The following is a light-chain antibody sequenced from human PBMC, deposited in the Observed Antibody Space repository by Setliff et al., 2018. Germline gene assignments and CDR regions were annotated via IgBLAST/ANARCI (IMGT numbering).Light chain of an antibody. J-gene: IGLJ1*01. Sequence: QSALTQPASVSGSPGQSITISCSGTIGDVGAYDFVSWYQHHPGKAPKLVIYEVTNRPSGISNRFSGSKSGNSASLIISGLQAEDEADYYCSAYTSSSTDVFGTGTKVTGL. CDR1: IGDVGAYDF. V-gene: IGLV2-14*01. CDR2: EVT. CDR3: SAYTSSSTDV.